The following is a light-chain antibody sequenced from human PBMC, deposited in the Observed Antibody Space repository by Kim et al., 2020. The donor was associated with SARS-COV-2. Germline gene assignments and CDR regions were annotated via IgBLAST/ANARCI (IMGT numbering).Light chain of an antibody. CDR2: DSS. J-gene: IGKJ4*01. CDR3: QQRSDWPPLT. CDR1: HIVSPS. V-gene: IGKV3-11*01. Sequence: AGESSTPSCRASHIVSPSLPWYHPQPGQAPRLLIYDSSPRAPGIPARFVGSGSGTDFTLNITSLDPEDFAVYYCQQRSDWPPLTFGGGTKVDIK.